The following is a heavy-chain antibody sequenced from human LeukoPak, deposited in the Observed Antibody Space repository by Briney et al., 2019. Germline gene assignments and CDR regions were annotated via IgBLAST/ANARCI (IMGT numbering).Heavy chain of an antibody. CDR2: IYYSGST. CDR1: GGSISSFY. Sequence: SETLSLTCTVSGGSISSFYWSWIRQPPGKGLEWIGYIYYSGSTNYNPSLKSRVTISVDTSKNQFSLKLSSVTAADTAVYYCARHRIGWGGDFGYSYYYRDVWGKGTTVTVSS. CDR3: ARHRIGWGGDFGYSYYYRDV. V-gene: IGHV4-59*08. D-gene: IGHD3-10*01. J-gene: IGHJ6*03.